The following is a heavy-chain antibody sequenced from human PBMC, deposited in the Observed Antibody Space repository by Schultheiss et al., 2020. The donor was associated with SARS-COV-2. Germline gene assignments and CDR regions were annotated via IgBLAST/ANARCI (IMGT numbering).Heavy chain of an antibody. CDR1: GFTFSSYE. J-gene: IGHJ5*02. CDR2: ISSSGSII. D-gene: IGHD3-22*01. Sequence: GGSLRLSCAASGFTFSSYEMNWVRQAPGKGLEWVSYISSSGSIIYYADSVKGRFTISRDNSKNTLYLQMNSLKTEDTAVYYCTTDRDDYYDSSGFDPWGQGTLVTVSS. V-gene: IGHV3-48*03. CDR3: TTDRDDYYDSSGFDP.